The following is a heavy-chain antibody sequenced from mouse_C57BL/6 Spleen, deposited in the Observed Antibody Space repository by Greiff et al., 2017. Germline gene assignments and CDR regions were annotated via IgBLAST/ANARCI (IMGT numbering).Heavy chain of an antibody. CDR2: ISSCGDYI. J-gene: IGHJ2*01. D-gene: IGHD1-1*01. V-gene: IGHV5S21*01. Sequence: EVKVVESGDGLVKPGGSLKLSCAASGFTFSSYAMSWVRQTPEKRLEWVAYISSCGDYIYYADPVKGRFTISRDNARNTLYLQMSSLKSEDTAMYYCARVNYGSEEGYYFDDWGQGTTLTVSS. CDR3: ARVNYGSEEGYYFDD. CDR1: GFTFSSYA.